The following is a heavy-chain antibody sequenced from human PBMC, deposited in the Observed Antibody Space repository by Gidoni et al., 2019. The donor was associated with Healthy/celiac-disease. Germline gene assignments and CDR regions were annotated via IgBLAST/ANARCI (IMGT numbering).Heavy chain of an antibody. CDR3: ARGLGVVVPAAMMGLFDP. Sequence: QVQLQQWGAGLLKPSETMCLTCAVYGGSFSGYYWSWIRQPPGNGLELIGEINHGGSTNDNPSLKSRVTISLATSKNQFSLKLSSVTSADTAVYYCARGLGVVVPAAMMGLFDPWGQGTLVPVSS. J-gene: IGHJ5*02. CDR2: INHGGST. D-gene: IGHD2-2*01. CDR1: GGSFSGYY. V-gene: IGHV4-34*01.